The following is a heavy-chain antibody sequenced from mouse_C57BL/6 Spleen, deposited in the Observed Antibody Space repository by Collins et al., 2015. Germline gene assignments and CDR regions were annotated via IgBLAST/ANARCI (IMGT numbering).Heavy chain of an antibody. CDR1: GFTFSSYW. V-gene: IGHV6-6*02. Sequence: EVKLEESGGGLVQPGGSMKFSCVASGFTFSSYWMSWVRQSPEKGLEWVAEIRLKSDNYATHYAESVKGKFTISRDDSKSRLYLQMNSLRAEDTGIYYCTAWFAYWGQGTLVTVSA. J-gene: IGHJ3*01. CDR3: TAWFAY. CDR2: IRLKSDNYAT.